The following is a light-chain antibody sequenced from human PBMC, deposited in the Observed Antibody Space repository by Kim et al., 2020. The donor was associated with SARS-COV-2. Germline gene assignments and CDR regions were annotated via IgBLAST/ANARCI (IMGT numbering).Light chain of an antibody. J-gene: IGLJ2*01. CDR2: EDN. V-gene: IGLV6-57*03. Sequence: GTTLTISCTRSSGSIATNYVQWYQQRPGSAPTTVIYEDNQRPSGVPDRFSGSIDSSSNSASLTISGLKTEDEADYYCQSYDSSNQVFGGGTQLTVL. CDR1: SGSIATNY. CDR3: QSYDSSNQV.